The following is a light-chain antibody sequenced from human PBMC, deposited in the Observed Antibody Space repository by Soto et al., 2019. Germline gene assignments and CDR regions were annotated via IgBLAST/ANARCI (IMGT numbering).Light chain of an antibody. CDR2: GAS. Sequence: VLTQSPVTLSLSPGERATLSCRASQDVGTYVAWYQVRGGQAPRLLISGASKRATGIPDRINGGGSGADFILTINSLESGDSAVYFCQQGGNWPVTFGQGPRVEIK. V-gene: IGKV3D-11*01. CDR3: QQGGNWPVT. CDR1: QDVGTY. J-gene: IGKJ5*01.